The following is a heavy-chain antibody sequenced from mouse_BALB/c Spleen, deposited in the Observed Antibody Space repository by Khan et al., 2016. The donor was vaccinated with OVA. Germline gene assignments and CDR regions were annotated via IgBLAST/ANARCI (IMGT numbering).Heavy chain of an antibody. V-gene: IGHV1S137*01. D-gene: IGHD1-3*01. CDR1: GYTFTDFA. CDR2: ISTYYGHA. J-gene: IGHJ3*01. Sequence: QVRLQQSGTELVRPGVSVKISCKGSGYTFTDFAMHWVKQSHAKSLEWIGVISTYYGHATYNQTFQDKATMTVDKSSRTAYMELARLTSEDSAIYYCVRGSGRCRFAYWGQGTLVTVSA. CDR3: VRGSGRCRFAY.